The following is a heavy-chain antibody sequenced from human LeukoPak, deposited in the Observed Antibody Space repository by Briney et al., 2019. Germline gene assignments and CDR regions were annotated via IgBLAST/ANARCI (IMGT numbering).Heavy chain of an antibody. J-gene: IGHJ6*02. D-gene: IGHD3-3*01. V-gene: IGHV3-21*01. CDR1: GFTFCSYS. CDR2: ISSSSSYI. CDR3: ARAVNDFWSGNAYGMDV. Sequence: GGSLRLSCAASGFTFCSYSMNWVRQAPGKGLEWVSSISSSSSYIYYADSVKGRFTISRDNAKNSLYLQMNSLRAEDTAVYYCARAVNDFWSGNAYGMDVWGQGTTVTVSS.